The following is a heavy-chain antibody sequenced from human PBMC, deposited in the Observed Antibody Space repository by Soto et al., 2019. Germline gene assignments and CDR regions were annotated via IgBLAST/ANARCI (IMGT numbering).Heavy chain of an antibody. V-gene: IGHV4-34*01. CDR1: GGSFSGYY. CDR2: INHSGST. CDR3: ARDGGGFVTAHAFDI. Sequence: QVQLQQWGAGLLKPSETLSLTCAVYGGSFSGYYWSWIRQPPGKGLEWIGEINHSGSTNYNPSLKSGVTISVDTSKKQFSLKLSSVTAADTAVYYCARDGGGFVTAHAFDIWGQGTMVTVSS. D-gene: IGHD3-16*01. J-gene: IGHJ3*02.